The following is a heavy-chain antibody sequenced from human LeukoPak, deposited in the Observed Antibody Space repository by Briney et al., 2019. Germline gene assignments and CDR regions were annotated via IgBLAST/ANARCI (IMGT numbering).Heavy chain of an antibody. Sequence: ASVKVSCKASGYTFTSYDINWVRQATGQGLEWMGWMNPNSGNTGYAQKFQGRVTMTRDMSTSTVYMELSSLRSEDTAVYYCARDNAPMTTVTPTYYFDYWGQGTLVTVSS. CDR3: ARDNAPMTTVTPTYYFDY. CDR1: GYTFTSYD. J-gene: IGHJ4*02. D-gene: IGHD4-17*01. CDR2: MNPNSGNT. V-gene: IGHV1-8*01.